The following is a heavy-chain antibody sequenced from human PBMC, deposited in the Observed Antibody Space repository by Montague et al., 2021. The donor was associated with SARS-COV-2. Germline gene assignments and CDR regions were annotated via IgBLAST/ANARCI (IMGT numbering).Heavy chain of an antibody. CDR2: TYYRFEWYS. D-gene: IGHD2-15*01. J-gene: IGHJ4*02. Sequence: CAISGDSVSPNSRTWNWVRLSPPSALEWVGRTYYRFEWYSDYSVSVKSRISINPDTTKNQFSLQLNSVTPEDTAVYYCARAERGSCGDGNCYQYFFQYWGQGTLVTVSS. CDR3: ARAERGSCGDGNCYQYFFQY. CDR1: GDSVSPNSRT. V-gene: IGHV6-1*01.